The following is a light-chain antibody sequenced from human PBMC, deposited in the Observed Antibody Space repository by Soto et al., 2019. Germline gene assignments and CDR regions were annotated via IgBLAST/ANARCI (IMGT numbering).Light chain of an antibody. Sequence: EIVLTQSPATLSLSPGERATLSCRASQSVSSSYLAWYQQKPGQGPRLLIYGAFTRATGIPDRFSGSGSGTDFTLTISRLEPEDFAVYYCQQHETLITFGQGTRLEI. J-gene: IGKJ5*01. V-gene: IGKV3-20*01. CDR3: QQHETLIT. CDR2: GAF. CDR1: QSVSSSY.